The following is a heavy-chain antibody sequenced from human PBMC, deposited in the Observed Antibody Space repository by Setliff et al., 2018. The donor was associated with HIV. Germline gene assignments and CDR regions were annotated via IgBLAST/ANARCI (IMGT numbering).Heavy chain of an antibody. D-gene: IGHD5-12*01. CDR3: ARGQVAVDSVARWRKEYFMDV. Sequence: TGGSLRLSCAASGFTFSNYEMNWVRQAPGKGLEWVSYISSSGSTIYYADSVKGRFIISRDNSKNTLYLQLNSLRAEDTAVYYCARGQVAVDSVARWRKEYFMDVWGKGTTVTVSS. J-gene: IGHJ6*03. V-gene: IGHV3-48*03. CDR1: GFTFSNYE. CDR2: ISSSGSTI.